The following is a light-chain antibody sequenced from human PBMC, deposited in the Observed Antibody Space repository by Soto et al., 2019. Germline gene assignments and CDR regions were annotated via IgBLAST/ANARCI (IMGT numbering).Light chain of an antibody. V-gene: IGLV1-44*01. J-gene: IGLJ3*02. CDR2: SKN. Sequence: QPVLTQPPSASGTPGQRVTISCSGSSSNIGSNTVNWYQQLPGTAPKLLIYSKNQRPSGVPDRFSGSKSGTSASLAISGLQSEDEADYYCAAWDDSLNGPVFGGGTQLTVL. CDR3: AAWDDSLNGPV. CDR1: SSNIGSNT.